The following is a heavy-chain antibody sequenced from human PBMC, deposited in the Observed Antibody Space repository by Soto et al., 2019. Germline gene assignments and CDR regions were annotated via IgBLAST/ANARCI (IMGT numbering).Heavy chain of an antibody. CDR1: GYSFTSYW. V-gene: IGHV5-10-1*01. D-gene: IGHD3-10*01. CDR2: IDPSDSYT. J-gene: IGHJ6*02. Sequence: GESLKISCKGSGYSFTSYWISWVRQMPGKGLEWMGRIDPSDSYTNYSPSFQGHVTISADKSISTAYLQWSSLKASDTAMYYCARQSYYYGSGSYGGPASYYYYYGMDVWGQGTTVTVSS. CDR3: ARQSYYYGSGSYGGPASYYYYYGMDV.